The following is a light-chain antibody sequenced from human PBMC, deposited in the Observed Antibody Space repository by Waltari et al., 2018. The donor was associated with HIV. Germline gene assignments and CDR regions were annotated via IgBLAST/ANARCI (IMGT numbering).Light chain of an antibody. V-gene: IGKV3-11*01. J-gene: IGKJ1*01. CDR1: QSVSSY. CDR2: DAS. Sequence: EIVLTQSPATLSLSPGERATLSCRASQSVSSYLAWYQQKPGQAPRLLIYDASNRATGIPARFSGSGSGTDFTLTISSLEPEDFAVYYCQQRFGQGTKVEIK. CDR3: QQR.